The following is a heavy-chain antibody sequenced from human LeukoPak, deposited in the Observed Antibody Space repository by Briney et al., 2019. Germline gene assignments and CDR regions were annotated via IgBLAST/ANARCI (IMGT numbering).Heavy chain of an antibody. V-gene: IGHV3-23*01. Sequence: PGGSLRLSCAASGFTFSNYAMSWVRQTPGKGLECVSVVTGSGGDTYYTGSVNGRFTISRDNSKNTLYLQMNSLRAEDTAVYYCARASYGSGSPNWFDPWGQGTLVTVSS. D-gene: IGHD3-10*01. J-gene: IGHJ5*02. CDR1: GFTFSNYA. CDR2: VTGSGGDT. CDR3: ARASYGSGSPNWFDP.